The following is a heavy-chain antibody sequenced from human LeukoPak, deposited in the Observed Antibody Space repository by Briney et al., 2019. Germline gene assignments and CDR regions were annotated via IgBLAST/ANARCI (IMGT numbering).Heavy chain of an antibody. V-gene: IGHV3-30*03. CDR1: GFTFSSYG. D-gene: IGHD3-22*01. Sequence: PGGSLRLSCAASGFTFSSYGMHWVRQAPGKGLEWVAVISYDGSNKYYADSVKGRFTISRDNSKNTLYLQMNSLRAEDTAVYYCARNYYDSSGYSNYFDYWGQGTLVTVSS. J-gene: IGHJ4*02. CDR2: ISYDGSNK. CDR3: ARNYYDSSGYSNYFDY.